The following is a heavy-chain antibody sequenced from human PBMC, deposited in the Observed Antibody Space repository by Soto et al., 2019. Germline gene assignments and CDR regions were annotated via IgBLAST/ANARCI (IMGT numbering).Heavy chain of an antibody. Sequence: GESLKISCKVSGYSFTTYWIGWVRQMPGKGLEWMGRIDPSDSYTNYSPSFQGHVTISADKSISTAYLQWSSLKASDTAMYYCAILRSTSTRRDVGGQGTTVTVPS. CDR3: AILRSTSTRRDV. CDR1: GYSFTTYW. D-gene: IGHD2-2*01. V-gene: IGHV5-10-1*01. CDR2: IDPSDSYT. J-gene: IGHJ6*02.